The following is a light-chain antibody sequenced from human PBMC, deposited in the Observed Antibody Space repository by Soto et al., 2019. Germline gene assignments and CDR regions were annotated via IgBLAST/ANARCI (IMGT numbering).Light chain of an antibody. CDR1: QSVSNNY. V-gene: IGKV3-20*01. Sequence: EVVLTQSPGTLSLSPGERATLSCRASQSVSNNYLAWYQQKPGQSPKILIFGSSDRATGIPDRFSGSGSGTDFTLTISSLEPEDFAVYYCHQYGSSPPYTFGQGTKLEIK. J-gene: IGKJ2*01. CDR3: HQYGSSPPYT. CDR2: GSS.